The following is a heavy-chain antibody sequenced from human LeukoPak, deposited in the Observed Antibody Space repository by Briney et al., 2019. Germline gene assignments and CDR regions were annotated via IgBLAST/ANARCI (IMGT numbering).Heavy chain of an antibody. CDR3: ASYTSGKSQFDY. D-gene: IGHD3-22*01. CDR2: IGSDNKP. CDR1: GFTFSAYA. Sequence: PGGSLRLSCEASGFTFSAYAMTWVRQAPGKGLEWVSSIGSDNKPHYSESVKGRFAISRDNSKNTLYLQMDSLRAEDTAVYYCASYTSGKSQFDYWGQGALVTVSS. J-gene: IGHJ4*02. V-gene: IGHV3-23*05.